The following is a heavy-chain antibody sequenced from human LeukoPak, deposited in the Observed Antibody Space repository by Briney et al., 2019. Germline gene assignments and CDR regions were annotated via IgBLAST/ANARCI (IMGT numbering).Heavy chain of an antibody. J-gene: IGHJ6*02. Sequence: SETLSLTCAVSGGSISSSNWWSWVRQPPGKGLEWIGEIYHSGSTNYNPSLKSRVTISVDKSKNQFSPKLSSVTAADTAVYYCARSCPFEFEESHLYGYYYYGMDVWDQGTTVTVSS. D-gene: IGHD3-10*01. CDR3: ARSCPFEFEESHLYGYYYYGMDV. CDR2: IYHSGST. V-gene: IGHV4-4*02. CDR1: GGSISSSNW.